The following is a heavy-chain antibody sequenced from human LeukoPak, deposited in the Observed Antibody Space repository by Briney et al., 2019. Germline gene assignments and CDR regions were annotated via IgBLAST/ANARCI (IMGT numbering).Heavy chain of an antibody. J-gene: IGHJ4*02. V-gene: IGHV3-21*01. Sequence: GGSLRLSCAASGFTFSSYSMNWVRQTPGKRLEWVSAISSSSSYIYYADSVKGRFTISRDNAKNSLYLQMYSLRADDTAVYYCARDSLSHKYSSSSLYFDYWGQGTLVTVSS. D-gene: IGHD6-6*01. CDR3: ARDSLSHKYSSSSLYFDY. CDR1: GFTFSSYS. CDR2: ISSSSSYI.